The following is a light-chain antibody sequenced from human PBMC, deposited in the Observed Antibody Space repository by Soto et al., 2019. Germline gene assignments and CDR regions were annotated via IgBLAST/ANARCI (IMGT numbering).Light chain of an antibody. V-gene: IGLV2-14*01. CDR1: SSDIGGYNY. J-gene: IGLJ2*01. CDR3: SSYTSSTPYVV. Sequence: QSALTQPASXXXXXXXXXXXXCTGTSSDIGGYNYVSWYQQHPGKAPKLMIYEVSNRPSGVSNRFSGSKSGNTASLTISGLQAEDEADYYCSSYTSSTPYVVFGGGTKVTVL. CDR2: EVS.